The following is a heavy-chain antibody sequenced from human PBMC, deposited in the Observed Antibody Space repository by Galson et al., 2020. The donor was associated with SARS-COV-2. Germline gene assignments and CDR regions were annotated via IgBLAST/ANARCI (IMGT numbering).Heavy chain of an antibody. CDR2: IWYDGSNK. J-gene: IGHJ5*02. CDR3: ARDYSGSPIDR. Sequence: GGSLRLSCAASGFTFSSYGMHWVRQAPGKGLEWVAVIWYDGSNKYYADSVKGRFTISRDNSKNTLYLQMNSLRAEDTAVYYCARDYSGSPIDRRGQGAVGTVAS. V-gene: IGHV3-33*01. CDR1: GFTFSSYG. D-gene: IGHD1-26*01.